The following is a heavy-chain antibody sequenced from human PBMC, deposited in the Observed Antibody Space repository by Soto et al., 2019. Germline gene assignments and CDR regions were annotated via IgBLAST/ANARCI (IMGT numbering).Heavy chain of an antibody. CDR2: ISGSGGST. J-gene: IGHJ6*02. CDR1: GFTFSSYA. CDR3: AKVNALMVYASPYYYGMDV. V-gene: IGHV3-23*01. D-gene: IGHD2-8*01. Sequence: GGSLRLSCAASGFTFSSYAMSWVRQAPGKGLEWVSAISGSGGSTYYADSVKGRFTISRDNSKNTLYLQMNSLRAEDTAVYYCAKVNALMVYASPYYYGMDVWGQGTTVTVSS.